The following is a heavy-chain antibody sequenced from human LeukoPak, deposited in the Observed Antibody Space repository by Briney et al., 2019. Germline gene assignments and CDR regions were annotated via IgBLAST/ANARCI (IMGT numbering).Heavy chain of an antibody. V-gene: IGHV3-21*01. CDR1: GFTFSSYS. CDR3: ATSSGSYYFDY. CDR2: ISSSSSYI. J-gene: IGHJ4*02. Sequence: GGSLRLSCAASGFTFSSYSMNWVRQAPGKGLEWVSSISSSSSYIYYADSVKGRFTISRDNAKNSPYLQMNSLRAEDTAVYYCATSSGSYYFDYWGQGTLVTVSS. D-gene: IGHD1-26*01.